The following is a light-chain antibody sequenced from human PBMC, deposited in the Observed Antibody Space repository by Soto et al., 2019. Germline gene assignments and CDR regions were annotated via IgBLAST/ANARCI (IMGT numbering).Light chain of an antibody. CDR3: QSYHSSNLWV. CDR1: SGSIASNY. J-gene: IGLJ3*02. V-gene: IGLV6-57*01. Sequence: NFMLTQPHSVSASPGKTVTISCTRSSGSIASNYVQWYRQRPGSSPTTVIYDDNQRPSGVPDRFSGSIDSSSNSASLTISGLRTEDEADYYCQSYHSSNLWVFGGGTKLTV. CDR2: DDN.